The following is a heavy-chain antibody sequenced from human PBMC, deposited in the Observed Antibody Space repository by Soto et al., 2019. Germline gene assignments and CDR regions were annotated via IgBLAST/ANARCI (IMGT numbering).Heavy chain of an antibody. CDR1: GGSISSSSYY. CDR2: IYYSGST. CDR3: ARPLEWLSGGYYYSMDV. J-gene: IGHJ6*02. D-gene: IGHD3-3*01. Sequence: PSETLSLTCTVSGGSISSSSYYWGWIRQPPGKGLEWIGSIYYSGSTYNNPSLKSRVTISVDTSKNQFSLKLSSVTAADTAVYYCARPLEWLSGGYYYSMDVWGQGTTVTVYS. V-gene: IGHV4-39*01.